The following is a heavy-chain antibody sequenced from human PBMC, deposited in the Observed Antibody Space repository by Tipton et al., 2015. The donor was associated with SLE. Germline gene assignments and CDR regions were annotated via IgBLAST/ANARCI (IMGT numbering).Heavy chain of an antibody. J-gene: IGHJ4*02. Sequence: TLSLTCTVSGASISSHYWNWIRQTPGKGLEWIGYIYYSRHTNYNPSLESRVTISIDTSENQFSLKLSSVTAADTAVYYCARVISEYSGYDFSYYFDHWGQGAMVTVSS. CDR1: GASISSHY. CDR3: ARVISEYSGYDFSYYFDH. D-gene: IGHD5-12*01. CDR2: IYYSRHT. V-gene: IGHV4-59*11.